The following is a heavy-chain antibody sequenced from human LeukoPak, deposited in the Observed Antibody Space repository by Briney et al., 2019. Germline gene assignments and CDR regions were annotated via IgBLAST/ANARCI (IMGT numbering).Heavy chain of an antibody. Sequence: PSGTLSLTCAVSGGSISSSNWWIWVRQPPGKGLEWIGEIYHTGSTNYNPSLKSRVTISVDKSKNQSSLKLSSVTAADTAMYYCARDTGGRGRLDAFDIWGQGTMVTVSS. CDR1: GGSISSSNW. CDR2: IYHTGST. J-gene: IGHJ3*02. CDR3: ARDTGGRGRLDAFDI. D-gene: IGHD3-10*01. V-gene: IGHV4-4*02.